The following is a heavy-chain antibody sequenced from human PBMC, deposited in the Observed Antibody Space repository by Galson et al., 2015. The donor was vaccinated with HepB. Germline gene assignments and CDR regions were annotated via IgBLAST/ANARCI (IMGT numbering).Heavy chain of an antibody. CDR3: ASRRGSGSLLPTYHEDDAFDI. Sequence: SVKVSCKASGGTFSSYAISWVRQAPGQGLEWMGGIIPIFGTANYAQKFQGRVTITADKSTSTAYMELSSLRSEDTAVYYCASRRGSGSLLPTYHEDDAFDIWGQGTMVTVSS. CDR1: GGTFSSYA. D-gene: IGHD1-26*01. CDR2: IIPIFGTA. J-gene: IGHJ3*02. V-gene: IGHV1-69*06.